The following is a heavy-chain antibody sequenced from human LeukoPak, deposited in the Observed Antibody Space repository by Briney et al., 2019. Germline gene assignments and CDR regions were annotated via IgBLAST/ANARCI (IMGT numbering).Heavy chain of an antibody. Sequence: PGGSLRLSCAASGFIFSNAWMSWVRQAPGKGLEWVGRIKSETDGGTTDYAAPVKGRLTISRDDSKNMLYLQMNSLRAEDTAEYYCARDPSMVRGVITQGLWDYWGQGTLVTVSS. D-gene: IGHD3-10*01. CDR3: ARDPSMVRGVITQGLWDY. CDR2: IKSETDGGTT. J-gene: IGHJ4*02. V-gene: IGHV3-15*01. CDR1: GFIFSNAW.